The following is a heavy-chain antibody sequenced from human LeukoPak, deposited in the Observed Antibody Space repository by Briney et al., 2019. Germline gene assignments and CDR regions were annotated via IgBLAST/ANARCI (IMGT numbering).Heavy chain of an antibody. D-gene: IGHD3-22*01. V-gene: IGHV3-9*01. J-gene: IGHJ3*02. CDR2: ISWNSGSI. Sequence: GGSLRLSCAASGFTFDDYAMHWVRQAPGKGLEWVSGISWNSGSIGYADSVKGRFTISRDNAKNSLYLQMNSLRAEDTAVYYCASRKSYYDSSGFSSDAFDIWGQGTMVTVSS. CDR1: GFTFDDYA. CDR3: ASRKSYYDSSGFSSDAFDI.